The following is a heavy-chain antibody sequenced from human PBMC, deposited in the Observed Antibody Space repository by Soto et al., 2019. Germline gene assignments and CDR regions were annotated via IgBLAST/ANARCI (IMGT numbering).Heavy chain of an antibody. D-gene: IGHD1-7*01. CDR1: GGSISSSSYY. CDR2: IYYSGST. Sequence: ETLSLTCTVSGGSISSSSYYWGWIRQPPGKGLEWIGSIYYSGSTYYNPSLKSRVTISVDTSKNQFSLKLSSVTAADTAVYYCARIITGTTVGMDVWGQGTTVTVSS. CDR3: ARIITGTTVGMDV. J-gene: IGHJ6*02. V-gene: IGHV4-39*01.